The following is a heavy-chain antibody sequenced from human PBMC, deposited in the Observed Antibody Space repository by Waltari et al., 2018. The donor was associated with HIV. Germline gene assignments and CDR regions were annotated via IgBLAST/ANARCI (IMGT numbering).Heavy chain of an antibody. CDR2: NYPGDSDT. CDR1: GYNFAKYW. Sequence: VQLVQSGAEVKKPGESLKISCKTSGYNFAKYWIGWVRQMPGRGLEWMADNYPGDSDTRNSTCSQGQVTSSVDKSITTAYLRWNSLKASDTAIYYCAGFGEIATAGQAAYCDFWGQGTLITVSS. V-gene: IGHV5-51*03. J-gene: IGHJ4*02. CDR3: AGFGEIATAGQAAYCDF. D-gene: IGHD6-13*01.